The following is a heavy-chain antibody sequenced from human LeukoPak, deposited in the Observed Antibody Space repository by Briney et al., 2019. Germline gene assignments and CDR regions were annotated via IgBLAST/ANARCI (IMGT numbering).Heavy chain of an antibody. D-gene: IGHD6-13*01. V-gene: IGHV3-53*01. CDR2: IYSDGST. CDR3: ARDTPGIAASVNGG. J-gene: IGHJ4*02. Sequence: PGGSLRLPCTASGLTVGNNYMNWVRQAPGKGLEWVSLIYSDGSTHYSDSVKGRFTISRDSSKNTLYLQMNSLRAEDTAIYYCARDTPGIAASVNGGWGQGTLVTVSS. CDR1: GLTVGNNY.